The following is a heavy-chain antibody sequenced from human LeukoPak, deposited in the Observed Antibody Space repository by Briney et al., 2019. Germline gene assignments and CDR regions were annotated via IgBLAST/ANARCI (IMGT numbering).Heavy chain of an antibody. CDR1: GYTFTGYY. D-gene: IGHD3-22*01. Sequence: AASVKVSCKASGYTFTGYYMHWVRQAPGQGLEWMGIINPSGGSTSYAQKFQGRVTMIRDTSTSTVYMELSSLRSEDTAVYYCARDLAMIVGALSYWGQGTLLTVSS. V-gene: IGHV1-46*01. CDR2: INPSGGST. CDR3: ARDLAMIVGALSY. J-gene: IGHJ4*02.